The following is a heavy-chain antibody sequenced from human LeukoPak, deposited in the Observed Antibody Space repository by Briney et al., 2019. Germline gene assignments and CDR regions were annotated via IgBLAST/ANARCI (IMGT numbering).Heavy chain of an antibody. CDR3: ARVLPYSSGSLFDY. Sequence: SETLSLTCTVSGGSISSYYWSWIRQPPGKGLEWIGYIYYSGSTNYNPSLKSRVTISVDTSKNQFSLKLSSVTAADTAVYYCARVLPYSSGSLFDYWGQGTLVTVSS. V-gene: IGHV4-59*01. J-gene: IGHJ4*02. D-gene: IGHD6-19*01. CDR2: IYYSGST. CDR1: GGSISSYY.